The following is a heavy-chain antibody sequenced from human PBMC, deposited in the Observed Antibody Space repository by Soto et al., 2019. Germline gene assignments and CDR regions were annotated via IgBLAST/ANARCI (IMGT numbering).Heavy chain of an antibody. V-gene: IGHV6-1*01. J-gene: IGHJ6*02. CDR1: GDSVSGNSAA. D-gene: IGHD6-13*01. CDR3: ARDRDSSSGGRYGMDV. Sequence: SQTLSLTCAISGDSVSGNSAAWNWIRQSPSRGLEWLGRTYYRSKWYNDYAVSVKSRITVTPDTSKNQFSLHLNSVTPEDTAVYYCARDRDSSSGGRYGMDVWGQGTTVTVSS. CDR2: TYYRSKWYN.